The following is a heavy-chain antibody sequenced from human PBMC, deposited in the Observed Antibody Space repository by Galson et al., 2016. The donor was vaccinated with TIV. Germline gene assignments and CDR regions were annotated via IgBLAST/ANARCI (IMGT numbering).Heavy chain of an antibody. D-gene: IGHD6-13*01. CDR1: GYNFARYW. J-gene: IGHJ6*02. Sequence: QSGAEVKKPGESLKISCQGSGYNFARYWIAWVRQMPGKGLEWMGIIYPAESETRYSPSFQGQVTIPADKSPRTAYLQWSSLKDSDTAIYYCARPHNSGWSSHYCGMDVWGQGTTVTVSS. V-gene: IGHV5-51*01. CDR3: ARPHNSGWSSHYCGMDV. CDR2: IYPAESET.